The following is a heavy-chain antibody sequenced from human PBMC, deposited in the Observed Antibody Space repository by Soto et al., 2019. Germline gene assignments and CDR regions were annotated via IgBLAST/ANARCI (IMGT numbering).Heavy chain of an antibody. J-gene: IGHJ6*02. Sequence: PGGSLRLSCAASGFTFSSYAMHWVRQAPGKGLEYVSAISSNGGSTYYANSVKGRFTISRDNSKNTLYLQMGSLRAEDMAVYYCARSYDILTGRPNLYYYYGMDVWGQGTTVTVSS. D-gene: IGHD3-9*01. V-gene: IGHV3-64*01. CDR1: GFTFSSYA. CDR3: ARSYDILTGRPNLYYYYGMDV. CDR2: ISSNGGST.